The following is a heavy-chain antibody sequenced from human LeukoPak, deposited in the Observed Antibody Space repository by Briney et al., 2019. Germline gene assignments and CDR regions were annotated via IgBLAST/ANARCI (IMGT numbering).Heavy chain of an antibody. Sequence: SETLSLTCTVSGGSISSHYWSWIRQPPGMGLEWIGYIYYSGSTNYNPSLKSRVTISVDTSKNQFSLKLSSVTAADTAVYYCAREWELLTWGQGTLVTVSS. J-gene: IGHJ5*02. V-gene: IGHV4-59*11. D-gene: IGHD1-26*01. CDR3: AREWELLT. CDR2: IYYSGST. CDR1: GGSISSHY.